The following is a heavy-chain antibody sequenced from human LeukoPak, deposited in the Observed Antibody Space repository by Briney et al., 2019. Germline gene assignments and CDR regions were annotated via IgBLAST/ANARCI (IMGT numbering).Heavy chain of an antibody. D-gene: IGHD6-13*01. Sequence: GGSLRLSCVASGFTFTSFGMHWVRQAPGKGLEWVAFIQHDGNNVYYADSVKGRFTISRDNPKNTVFLLLNSLRPEDSAMYYCAKDYSSGWYYFDTWGQGTLVTVSS. J-gene: IGHJ4*02. V-gene: IGHV3-30*02. CDR3: AKDYSSGWYYFDT. CDR2: IQHDGNNV. CDR1: GFTFTSFG.